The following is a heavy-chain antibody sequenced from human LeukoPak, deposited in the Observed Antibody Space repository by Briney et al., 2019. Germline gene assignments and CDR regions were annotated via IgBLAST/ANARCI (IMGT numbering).Heavy chain of an antibody. CDR1: GGSISNYY. CDR3: ARGGTTTSRWFDP. Sequence: SETLSLTCTVSGGSISNYYWSWIRQPPGKGPEWIGYIYYRGSTNYNPSLKSRVTISIDTSKNQFSLKLNSVTAADTAVYYCARGGTTTSRWFDPWGQGTLVTVSS. V-gene: IGHV4-59*01. CDR2: IYYRGST. D-gene: IGHD1-7*01. J-gene: IGHJ5*02.